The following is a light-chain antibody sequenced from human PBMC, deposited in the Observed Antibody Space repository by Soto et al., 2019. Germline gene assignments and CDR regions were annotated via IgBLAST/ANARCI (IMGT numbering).Light chain of an antibody. V-gene: IGKV3D-15*01. CDR1: QSVRSN. CDR2: GAS. Sequence: EIVMTQSPATLSASPGARATLSRRASQSVRSNLAWYQQKPGQAPRLLIYGASNRATGIPARFSGSGSGTEFTLTITSLQSEDFAVYYCQQYNNWPPITFGQGTRLEIK. J-gene: IGKJ5*01. CDR3: QQYNNWPPIT.